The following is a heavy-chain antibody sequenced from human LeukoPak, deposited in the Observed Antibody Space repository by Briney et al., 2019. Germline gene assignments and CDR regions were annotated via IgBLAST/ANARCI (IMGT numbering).Heavy chain of an antibody. Sequence: GGYLRLSCAASGFTFSTYWMTWVRQAPGKGPEWIANIKPDGSEKYYVDSVKDRFTISRDNAKNSLYLQLNSLRAEDTAMYYCARDDYGDYFFDFWGQGTLVTVSS. CDR1: GFTFSTYW. CDR2: IKPDGSEK. J-gene: IGHJ4*02. V-gene: IGHV3-7*01. CDR3: ARDDYGDYFFDF. D-gene: IGHD4-17*01.